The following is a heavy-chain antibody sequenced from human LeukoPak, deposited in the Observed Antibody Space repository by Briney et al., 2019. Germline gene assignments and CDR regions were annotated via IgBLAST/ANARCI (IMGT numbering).Heavy chain of an antibody. V-gene: IGHV4-34*01. CDR3: ARRSYSGYVGWFDP. D-gene: IGHD5-12*01. J-gene: IGHJ5*02. CDR2: TNHSGST. Sequence: PSETLSLTCAVYGGSFSGYYWSWIRQPPGKGLEWIGETNHSGSTNYNPSLKSRVTISVDTSKNQFSLKLSSVTAADTAVYYCARRSYSGYVGWFDPWGQGTLVTVSS. CDR1: GGSFSGYY.